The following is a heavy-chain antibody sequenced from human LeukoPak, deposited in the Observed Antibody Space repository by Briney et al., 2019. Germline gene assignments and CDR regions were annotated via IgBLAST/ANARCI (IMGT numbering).Heavy chain of an antibody. D-gene: IGHD3-9*01. V-gene: IGHV3-30*04. CDR3: AKAPGLRYFDWLLNFDY. CDR2: ISYDGSNK. J-gene: IGHJ4*02. Sequence: GRSLRLSCAASGFTFSSYAMHWVRQAPGKGLEWVAVISYDGSNKYYADSVKGRFTISRDNSKNTLYLQMNSMRAEDTAVYYCAKAPGLRYFDWLLNFDYWGQGTLVTVSS. CDR1: GFTFSSYA.